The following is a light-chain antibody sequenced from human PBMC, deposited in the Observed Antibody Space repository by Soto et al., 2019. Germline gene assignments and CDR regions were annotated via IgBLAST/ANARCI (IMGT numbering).Light chain of an antibody. CDR3: QHYNNWPPWT. CDR1: QSVSSN. V-gene: IGKV3-15*01. J-gene: IGKJ1*01. Sequence: EIEMTQSPATLSLSPGERVTLYCWASQSVSSNLAWYQQKPGQAPRLLIFGASTRVTGVPARFSGSGSGTKFFLIISSLQYEDFAAYYCQHYNNWPPWTFGQGTKLEIK. CDR2: GAS.